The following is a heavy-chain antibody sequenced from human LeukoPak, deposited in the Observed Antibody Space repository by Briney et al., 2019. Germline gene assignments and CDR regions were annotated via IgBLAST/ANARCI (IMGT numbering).Heavy chain of an antibody. CDR2: INRGSDTS. J-gene: IGHJ4*02. V-gene: IGHV3-48*04. D-gene: IGHD3-10*01. CDR3: ARGLMLRGVADY. CDR1: GFTFSAYS. Sequence: GGSLRLSCAASGFTFSAYSMNWVRQAPGKGPEWVSYINRGSDTSFYADSVKGRFTVSRDNAKNTLYLQMNSLRAEDTAVYYCARGLMLRGVADYWGQGTLVTVSS.